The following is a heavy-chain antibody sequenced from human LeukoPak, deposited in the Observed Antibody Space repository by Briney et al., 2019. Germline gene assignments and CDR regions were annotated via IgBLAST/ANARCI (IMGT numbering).Heavy chain of an antibody. CDR2: ISNPSSTK. V-gene: IGHV3-11*04. CDR3: ARCGDGLPCDFDY. CDR1: GFIFSDYY. D-gene: IGHD3-10*01. Sequence: PGGSPRLSCDASGFIFSDYYMSWARQAPGKGLEWISYISNPSSTKYYADSVKGRFTISRDNAKNSLYLQMNSLRAEDTAVYYCARCGDGLPCDFDYWGQGTLVTVSS. J-gene: IGHJ4*02.